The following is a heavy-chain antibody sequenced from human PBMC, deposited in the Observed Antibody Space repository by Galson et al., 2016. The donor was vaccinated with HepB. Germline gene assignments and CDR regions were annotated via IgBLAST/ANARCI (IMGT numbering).Heavy chain of an antibody. CDR2: SSGSGGRT. CDR1: GFTFSSHA. D-gene: IGHD3-9*01. J-gene: IGHJ4*02. CDR3: AKNDILTGYSAFDY. Sequence: SLRLSCAASGFTFSSHAMSWVRQAPGKGLEWVSGSSGSGGRTYYADSVKGRFTISRDNSKNTLYVQMNSLRAEDTAVYYCAKNDILTGYSAFDYWGQGTLVTVSS. V-gene: IGHV3-23*01.